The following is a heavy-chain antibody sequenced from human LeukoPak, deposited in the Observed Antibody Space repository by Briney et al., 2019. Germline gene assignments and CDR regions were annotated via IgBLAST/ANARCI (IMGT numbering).Heavy chain of an antibody. Sequence: ASETLSLTCAVYGGSFSGYYWGWIRQPPGKGLEWIGNIYYSGSTYYNPSLKSRVTISVDTSKNQFSLKLSSVTAADTAVYYCAKTYYYDPFDFWGQGTLVTVSS. CDR3: AKTYYYDPFDF. V-gene: IGHV4-34*01. D-gene: IGHD3-22*01. CDR2: IYYSGST. J-gene: IGHJ4*02. CDR1: GGSFSGYY.